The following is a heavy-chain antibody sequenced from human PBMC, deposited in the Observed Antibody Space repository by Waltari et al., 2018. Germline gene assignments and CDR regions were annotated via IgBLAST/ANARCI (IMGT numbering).Heavy chain of an antibody. V-gene: IGHV3-23*01. D-gene: IGHD2-2*01. J-gene: IGHJ4*02. CDR2: ISGSGGST. CDR1: GFTFSSYA. Sequence: EVQLLESGGGLVQPGGSLRLSCAASGFTFSSYAMSWVRQAPGKGLEWVSAISGSGGSTNYADSVKGRFTISRDNSKNTLYLQMNSLRVEDTAVYYCAKKPAAPYYFDYWGQGTLVTVSS. CDR3: AKKPAAPYYFDY.